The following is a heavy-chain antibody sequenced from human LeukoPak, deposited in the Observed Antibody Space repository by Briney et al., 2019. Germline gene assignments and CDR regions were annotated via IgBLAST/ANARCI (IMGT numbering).Heavy chain of an antibody. J-gene: IGHJ3*02. CDR2: IYHSGST. CDR1: GYSISSGYY. D-gene: IGHD6-13*01. Sequence: SETLSLTCALSGYSISSGYYWGWIRQPPGKGLEWIGSIYHSGSTYYSPSLKSRVTISVDTSKNQFSLRLSSVTAADTAVYYCARHSSSWYRDTFDIWGQGTMVTVSS. V-gene: IGHV4-38-2*01. CDR3: ARHSSSWYRDTFDI.